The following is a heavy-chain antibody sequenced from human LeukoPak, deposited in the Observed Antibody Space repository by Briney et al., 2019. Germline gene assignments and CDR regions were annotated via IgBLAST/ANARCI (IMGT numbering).Heavy chain of an antibody. CDR2: IYYSGTT. Sequence: PSETLSLTCTVSGGSISNGSYFWGWIRQPPGKGLEWIGNIYYSGTTYYNPSLKSRVTISVDTSKNQFSLKLTSVTAADTAVYYCARTTSSVAFDYWGQGTLVTVSS. D-gene: IGHD3-22*01. J-gene: IGHJ4*02. CDR3: ARTTSSVAFDY. V-gene: IGHV4-39*07. CDR1: GGSISNGSYF.